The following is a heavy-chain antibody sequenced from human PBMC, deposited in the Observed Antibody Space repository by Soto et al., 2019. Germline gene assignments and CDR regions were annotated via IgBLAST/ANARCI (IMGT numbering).Heavy chain of an antibody. CDR1: GFTVSSYG. J-gene: IGHJ4*02. Sequence: QVQLVESGGGVVQPGRSLRPSCAASGFTVSSYGMHWVRQAPGKGLEWVAVISRDGGTKYYADSVKGRFTISRDNSRNTLFLEMNSLRGDDMAVYYCTGEVASGYWGQGTLVTVSS. CDR2: ISRDGGTK. V-gene: IGHV3-30*03. CDR3: TGEVASGY. D-gene: IGHD2-8*02.